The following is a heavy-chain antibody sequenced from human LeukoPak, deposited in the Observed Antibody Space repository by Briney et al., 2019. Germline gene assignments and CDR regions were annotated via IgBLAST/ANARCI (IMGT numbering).Heavy chain of an antibody. CDR1: GGTFSSYA. CDR2: IIPIFGTA. CDR3: AREGALGHYYGSGSYHPGLDY. V-gene: IGHV1-69*13. D-gene: IGHD3-10*01. J-gene: IGHJ4*02. Sequence: SVKVSCKASGGTFSSYAISWVRQAPGQGLEWMGGIIPIFGTANYAQKFQGRVTITADESTSTAYMELSSLRSEDTAVYYCAREGALGHYYGSGSYHPGLDYWGQGTLVTVSS.